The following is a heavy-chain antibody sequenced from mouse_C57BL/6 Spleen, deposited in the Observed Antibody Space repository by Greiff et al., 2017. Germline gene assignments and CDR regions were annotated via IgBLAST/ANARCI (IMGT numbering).Heavy chain of an antibody. CDR1: GYSFTSYY. Sequence: VQLQQSGPELVKPGASVKISCKASGYSFTSYYIHWVKQRPGQGLEWIGWIYPGSGNTKYNEKFKGKATLTADTSSSTAYMQLSSLTSEDSAVYYCARRRDGYYAWFAYWGQGTLVTVSA. J-gene: IGHJ3*01. D-gene: IGHD2-3*01. CDR3: ARRRDGYYAWFAY. V-gene: IGHV1-66*01. CDR2: IYPGSGNT.